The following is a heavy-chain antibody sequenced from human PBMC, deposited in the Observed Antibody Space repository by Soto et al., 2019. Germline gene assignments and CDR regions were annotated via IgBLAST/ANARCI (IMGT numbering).Heavy chain of an antibody. Sequence: QVQLQESGPGLVKPSQTLSLTCTVSGGSISSGGYYWSWSRQHPGKGLEWIGYIYYSGSTYYNQSLKSRVTISVDTSQNQFSLKLSSVTAADTAVYYCARVYCSGGSCYEFDYWGQGTLVTVSS. CDR1: GGSISSGGYY. J-gene: IGHJ4*02. V-gene: IGHV4-31*03. D-gene: IGHD2-15*01. CDR2: IYYSGST. CDR3: ARVYCSGGSCYEFDY.